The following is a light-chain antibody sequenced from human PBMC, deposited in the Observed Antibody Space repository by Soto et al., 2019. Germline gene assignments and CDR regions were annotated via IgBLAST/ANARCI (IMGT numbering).Light chain of an antibody. CDR1: QSVTRD. Sequence: DIQMTQSPSSLSASVGDRVSITCRASQSVTRDLNWYQQKPGKAPKLLIYAASSLQSGVPSRFSGSGSGTDFTLTINSLQPEDFATYFCQQSYITPWTFGRGTTVEI. CDR3: QQSYITPWT. J-gene: IGKJ1*01. V-gene: IGKV1-39*01. CDR2: AAS.